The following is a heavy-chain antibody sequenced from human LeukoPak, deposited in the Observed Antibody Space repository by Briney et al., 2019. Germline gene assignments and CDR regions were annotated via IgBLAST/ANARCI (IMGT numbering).Heavy chain of an antibody. D-gene: IGHD3-22*01. V-gene: IGHV3-23*01. CDR1: GFTFSTYT. Sequence: GGSLRLSCAASGFTFSTYTMSWVRQTPGKGLEWVSSISGSGGSTYYADSAKGRFTISRDNSKNTLYLQMNSLRAEDTAVYYCAKDTEKITMIVVVMAYWGQGTLVTVSS. CDR2: ISGSGGST. J-gene: IGHJ4*02. CDR3: AKDTEKITMIVVVMAY.